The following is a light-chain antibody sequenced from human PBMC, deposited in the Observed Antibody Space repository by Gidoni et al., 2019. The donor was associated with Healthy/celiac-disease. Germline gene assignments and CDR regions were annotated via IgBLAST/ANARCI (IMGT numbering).Light chain of an antibody. CDR3: QQSYSTPYT. Sequence: DIQMTQSPSSLSASVGDRVTITCRASQSISSYLNWYQQKPGKATKPLIYAASSLQSGVPSRFSGSGSGTDFTLTISSLQPEDFATYYCQQSYSTPYTFGQXTKLEIK. J-gene: IGKJ2*01. V-gene: IGKV1-39*01. CDR1: QSISSY. CDR2: AAS.